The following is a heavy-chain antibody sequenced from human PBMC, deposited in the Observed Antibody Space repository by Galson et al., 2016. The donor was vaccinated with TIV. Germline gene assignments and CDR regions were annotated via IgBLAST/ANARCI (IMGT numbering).Heavy chain of an antibody. CDR3: ARAPIRGVRGVILFDF. CDR2: IHYTGTS. CDR1: GDSISNGGYY. D-gene: IGHD3-10*01. Sequence: TLSLTCSVSGDSISNGGYYWSWIRQSPGKGLEYIGCIHYTGTSDYKPSLKSRVSMSVDTSKSHFSLKLSSVTAADTAVYFCARAPIRGVRGVILFDFWGQGALVTVSS. J-gene: IGHJ4*02. V-gene: IGHV4-30-4*01.